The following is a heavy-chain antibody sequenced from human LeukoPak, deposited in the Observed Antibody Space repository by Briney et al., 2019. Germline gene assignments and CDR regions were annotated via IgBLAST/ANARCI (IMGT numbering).Heavy chain of an antibody. CDR3: ARGDTVAARPGRFDY. D-gene: IGHD6-6*01. CDR1: GGSMSTYY. J-gene: IGHJ4*02. CDR2: IYYSGRT. V-gene: IGHV4-59*12. Sequence: SETLSLTCTVSGGSMSTYYWSWIRQPPGKGLEWIGYIYYSGRTNYNPSLKSRVTISVDTSKNQFSLKLSSVTAADTAVYYCARGDTVAARPGRFDYWGQGTLVTVSS.